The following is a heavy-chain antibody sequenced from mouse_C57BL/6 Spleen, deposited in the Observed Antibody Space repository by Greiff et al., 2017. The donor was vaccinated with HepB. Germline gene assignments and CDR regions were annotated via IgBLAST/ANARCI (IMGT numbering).Heavy chain of an antibody. CDR3: ARSIGYDNWFAY. J-gene: IGHJ3*01. D-gene: IGHD2-2*01. V-gene: IGHV1-55*01. CDR1: GYTFTSYW. CDR2: IYPGSGST. Sequence: QVQLQQPGAELVKPGASVKMSCKASGYTFTSYWITWVKQRPGQGLEWIGDIYPGSGSTNYNEKSKSKATLTVDTSSSTAYMQLSSLTSEDSAVYYCARSIGYDNWFAYWGQGTLVTVSA.